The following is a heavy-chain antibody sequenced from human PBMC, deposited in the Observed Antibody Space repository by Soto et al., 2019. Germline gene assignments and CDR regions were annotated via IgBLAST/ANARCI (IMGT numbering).Heavy chain of an antibody. V-gene: IGHV3-30*18. Sequence: QVQLVESGGGVVQPGRSLRLSCAASGFTFSSYGMHWVRQAPGKGLEWVAVISYDGSNKYYADSVKGRFTISRDNSKNTLYLQVNSLRAEDTAVYYCAKSLPFGGRGSAGVYYYYYYMDVWGKGTTVTVSS. CDR3: AKSLPFGGRGSAGVYYYYYYMDV. CDR2: ISYDGSNK. J-gene: IGHJ6*03. CDR1: GFTFSSYG. D-gene: IGHD3-16*01.